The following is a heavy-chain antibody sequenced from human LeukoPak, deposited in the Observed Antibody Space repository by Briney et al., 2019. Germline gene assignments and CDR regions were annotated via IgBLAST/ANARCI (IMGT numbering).Heavy chain of an antibody. CDR3: AKDGNTIFGVVIYYFDY. Sequence: ASVKVSCKASGYTFTSQYMHCVRQAPGQGLEWMGIINPSGGSTSYAQKFQGRVTMTRDTSTSTVYMELSSLRAEDTAVYYCAKDGNTIFGVVIYYFDYWGQGILVTVS. J-gene: IGHJ4*02. CDR1: GYTFTSQY. V-gene: IGHV1-46*01. CDR2: INPSGGST. D-gene: IGHD3-3*01.